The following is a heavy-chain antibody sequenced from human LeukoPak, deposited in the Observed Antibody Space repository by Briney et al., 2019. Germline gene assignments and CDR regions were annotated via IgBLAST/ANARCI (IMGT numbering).Heavy chain of an antibody. CDR2: INHSGNT. CDR3: ASTYWGYYYYMDV. D-gene: IGHD3-16*01. V-gene: IGHV4-34*01. J-gene: IGHJ6*03. Sequence: SETLSLTCAVYGGSFSGYYWSWIRQPPGKGLEWIGEINHSGNTNYNPSLKSRVTISADTSKNQFSLKLSSLTAADTAVYYCASTYWGYYYYMDVWGKGTTVTISS. CDR1: GGSFSGYY.